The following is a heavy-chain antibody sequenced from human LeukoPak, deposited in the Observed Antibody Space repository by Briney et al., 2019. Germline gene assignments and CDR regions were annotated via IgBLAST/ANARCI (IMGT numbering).Heavy chain of an antibody. J-gene: IGHJ6*02. D-gene: IGHD6-6*01. CDR2: IYYSGST. V-gene: IGHV4-59*01. CDR1: AGSINNYY. Sequence: SETLSLTCTVSAGSINNYYWSWIRQPPGKGLEWIGYIYYSGSTNYNPSLKSRVTISVDTSKNQVSLNLSSVTAADTAVYYCARVAARYVGMDVWGQGTTVTVSS. CDR3: ARVAARYVGMDV.